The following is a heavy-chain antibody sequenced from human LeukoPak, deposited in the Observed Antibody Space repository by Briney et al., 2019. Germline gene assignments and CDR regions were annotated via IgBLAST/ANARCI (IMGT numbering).Heavy chain of an antibody. V-gene: IGHV4-39*01. CDR1: GGSIGGHTFY. CDR3: ARLTALAGHRGAFDI. J-gene: IGHJ3*02. Sequence: SETLSLTCNVSGGSIGGHTFYWDWIRQPPGKGLEWIATIYYNGNTFYNPSLKSRVAISIDMSKSQFSLHLSSVTAADTAIYYCARLTALAGHRGAFDIWAQGQWSPSLQ. CDR2: IYYNGNT. D-gene: IGHD6-19*01.